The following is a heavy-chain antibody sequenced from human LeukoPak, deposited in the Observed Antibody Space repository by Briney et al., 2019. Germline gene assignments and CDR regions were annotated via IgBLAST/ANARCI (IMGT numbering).Heavy chain of an antibody. J-gene: IGHJ4*02. CDR3: ARFRSSSFGDFDY. CDR2: IYPGDSDT. V-gene: IGHV5-51*01. CDR1: GYRFSSSW. Sequence: GESLKISCKGSGYRFSSSWIGWVRQMPGKGLEWMGIIYPGDSDTRYSPSFQGQVTISADKSISTAYLQWSSLKASDTAMYYCARFRSSSFGDFDYWGQGTLVTVSS. D-gene: IGHD6-6*01.